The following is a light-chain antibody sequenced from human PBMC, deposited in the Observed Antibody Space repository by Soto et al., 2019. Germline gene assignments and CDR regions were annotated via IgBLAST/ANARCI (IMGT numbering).Light chain of an antibody. CDR1: SSDVGSYNF. J-gene: IGLJ3*02. Sequence: QSALTQPASVSGSPGQSITISCTGTSSDVGSYNFVSWYQHHPGKAPKVVIFEGSRRPSGVSNRFSASKSGTTASLTISGLQAEDEADYYCCSYVRSNTGVFGGGTKLTVL. V-gene: IGLV2-23*01. CDR3: CSYVRSNTGV. CDR2: EGS.